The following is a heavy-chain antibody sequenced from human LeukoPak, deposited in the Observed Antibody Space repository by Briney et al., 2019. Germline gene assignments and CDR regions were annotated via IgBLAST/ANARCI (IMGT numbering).Heavy chain of an antibody. Sequence: GGSLRLSCAASGFTFSSYWMSWVRQAPGKGLEWVANIKQDGSEKYYVDSVKGRFTISRDNAKNSLYLQMSSLRAEDTAVYYCTGHHQAYSRTYWGQGTLVTVSS. CDR3: TGHHQAYSRTY. D-gene: IGHD4-11*01. CDR1: GFTFSSYW. V-gene: IGHV3-7*01. CDR2: IKQDGSEK. J-gene: IGHJ4*02.